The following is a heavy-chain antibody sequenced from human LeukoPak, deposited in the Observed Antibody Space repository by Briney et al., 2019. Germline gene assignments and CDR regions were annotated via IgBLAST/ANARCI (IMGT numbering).Heavy chain of an antibody. J-gene: IGHJ2*01. V-gene: IGHV3-9*01. D-gene: IGHD1-7*01. Sequence: PGRSLRLSCAASGFTFDDYAMHWVRQAPGKGLEWVSGISWNSGSIGYADSVKGRFTISRDNAKNSLYLQMNSLRAEDTAVYYCAKDSDKVSGTTKAVALRYWSFDLWGRGTLVTVSS. CDR3: AKDSDKVSGTTKAVALRYWSFDL. CDR1: GFTFDDYA. CDR2: ISWNSGSI.